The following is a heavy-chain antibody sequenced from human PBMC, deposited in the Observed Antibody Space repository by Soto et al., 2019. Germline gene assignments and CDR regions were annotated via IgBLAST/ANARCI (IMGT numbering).Heavy chain of an antibody. CDR3: AIFLGWENF. Sequence: QKQLVQSGPEVKKPGTSVKVSCKVSGFTFSTSVVQWVRQVGGQRLEWIGWTVVGRDTTDYAQKFQERVTMTRDMCTNTAAMERSSLPFEDTAVYYCAIFLGWENFWGQGTTVIVSS. D-gene: IGHD1-26*01. V-gene: IGHV1-58*01. J-gene: IGHJ6*02. CDR1: GFTFSTSV. CDR2: TVVGRDTT.